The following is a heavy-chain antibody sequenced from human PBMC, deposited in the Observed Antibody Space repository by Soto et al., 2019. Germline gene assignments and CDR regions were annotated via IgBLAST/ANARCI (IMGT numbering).Heavy chain of an antibody. Sequence: GASVKVSCKASGYTFTSYAMHWVRQAPGQRLEWMGWINAGNGNTKYSQKFQGRVTITRDTSASTAYMELSSLRSEDTAVYYCARPPSSGWYLVGYWGQGTLVTVPS. V-gene: IGHV1-3*01. J-gene: IGHJ4*02. CDR1: GYTFTSYA. CDR2: INAGNGNT. D-gene: IGHD6-19*01. CDR3: ARPPSSGWYLVGY.